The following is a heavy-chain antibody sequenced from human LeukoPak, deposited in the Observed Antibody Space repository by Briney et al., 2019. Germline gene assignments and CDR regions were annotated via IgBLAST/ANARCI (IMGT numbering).Heavy chain of an antibody. CDR1: GFTFSSYS. J-gene: IGHJ6*02. CDR2: ISSSSSYI. V-gene: IGHV3-21*01. CDR3: ARDRSLLPNYYYYGMDV. D-gene: IGHD2-15*01. Sequence: GGSLRLSCAASGFTFSSYSMNWVRQAPGKGLEWVSSISSSSSYIYYADSVKGRFTISRDNAKNSLYLQMNSLRAEDTAVYYCARDRSLLPNYYYYGMDVWGQGTTVTVSS.